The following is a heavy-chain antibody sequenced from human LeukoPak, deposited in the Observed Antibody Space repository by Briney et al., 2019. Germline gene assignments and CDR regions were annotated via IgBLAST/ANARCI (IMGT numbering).Heavy chain of an antibody. CDR1: GYTFTGYY. V-gene: IGHV1-46*01. Sequence: ASLKVSCKTSGYTFTGYYMHWVRQAPGQGLEWMGIINPSGGSTSYAQKFQGRVTMTRDMSTSTVYMELSSLRSEDTAVYYCASPMVPDAFDIWGQGTMVTVSS. CDR3: ASPMVPDAFDI. D-gene: IGHD2-8*01. J-gene: IGHJ3*02. CDR2: INPSGGST.